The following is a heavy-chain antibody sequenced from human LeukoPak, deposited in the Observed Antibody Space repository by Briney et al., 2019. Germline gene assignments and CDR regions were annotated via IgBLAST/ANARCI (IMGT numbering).Heavy chain of an antibody. CDR1: GGSFSGYF. V-gene: IGHV4-34*01. CDR3: SSPPHFDY. Sequence: SETLSLTCAVYGGSFSGYFWSWVRHPPAKGLEWTGVIHHSSNTHYHPSLKPLVPISVDTSSSQYSLKLSSVTAADTAVYYCSSPPHFDYWGQGALVTVSS. CDR2: IHHSSNT. J-gene: IGHJ4*02.